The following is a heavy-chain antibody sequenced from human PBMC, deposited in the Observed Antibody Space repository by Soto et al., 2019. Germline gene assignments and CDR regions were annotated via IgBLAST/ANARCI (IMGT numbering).Heavy chain of an antibody. D-gene: IGHD3-3*01. CDR2: ISDSGNT. J-gene: IGHJ6*02. Sequence: SETLSLTCSFSGGSISSYSWNWIRQPAGKGLEWIGRISDSGNTNHNPTLQSRVALSLDKSKKQFSLKLTSVTVADTAVYYCEAWSSYYTLDVWDQGTTVTVSS. V-gene: IGHV4-4*07. CDR3: EAWSSYYTLDV. CDR1: GGSISSYS.